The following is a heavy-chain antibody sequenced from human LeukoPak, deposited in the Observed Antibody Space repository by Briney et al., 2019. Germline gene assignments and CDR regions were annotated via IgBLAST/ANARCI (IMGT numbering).Heavy chain of an antibody. Sequence: GGSLRLSCAASGFTFSSYGMSWVRQAPGKGLEWVSAISGSGGSTYYADSAKGRFTISRDNSKNMLYLQMNSLRAVDTAVYYCAKDPSVYHGDYIIRWGQGTLVTVSS. CDR2: ISGSGGST. V-gene: IGHV3-23*01. D-gene: IGHD4-17*01. CDR3: AKDPSVYHGDYIIR. CDR1: GFTFSSYG. J-gene: IGHJ4*02.